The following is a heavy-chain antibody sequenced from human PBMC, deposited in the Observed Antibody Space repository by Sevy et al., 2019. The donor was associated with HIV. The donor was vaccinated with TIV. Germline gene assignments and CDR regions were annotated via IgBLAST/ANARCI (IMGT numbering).Heavy chain of an antibody. CDR3: VKEGGGEGGDH. CDR1: GFSFSSYG. J-gene: IGHJ4*02. D-gene: IGHD2-21*01. Sequence: GGSLRLSCAASGFSFSSYGMHWVRQAPGKGLEWMSYIQYDGSNKDYADSVKGQFTISRDNSKNTLYLQMNSLRVEDTAVFYCVKEGGGEGGDHWGQGTLVTVSS. V-gene: IGHV3-30*02. CDR2: IQYDGSNK.